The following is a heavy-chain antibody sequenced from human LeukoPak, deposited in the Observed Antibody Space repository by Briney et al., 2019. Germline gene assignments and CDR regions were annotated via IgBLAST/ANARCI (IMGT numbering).Heavy chain of an antibody. J-gene: IGHJ5*02. CDR1: GYTFTGYY. CDR3: ARDWAKYCSSTSCYTLGFDP. CDR2: INPNSGGT. V-gene: IGHV1-2*02. Sequence: ASVKVSCKASGYTFTGYYMHWVRQAPGQGLEWMGWINPNSGGTNYAQKFQGRVTMTRDTSISTAYMGLSRLRSDDTAVYYCARDWAKYCSSTSCYTLGFDPWGQGTLVTVSS. D-gene: IGHD2-2*02.